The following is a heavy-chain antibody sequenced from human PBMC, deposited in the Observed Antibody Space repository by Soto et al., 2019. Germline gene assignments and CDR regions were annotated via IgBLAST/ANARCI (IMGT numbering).Heavy chain of an antibody. CDR2: IYWDDDK. CDR1: GFSLSTSGVG. D-gene: IGHD2-21*02. J-gene: IGHJ6*02. CDR3: IQSRCGGDCLQSYASHYYYGLDV. Sequence: QITLKESGPTLVKPTQTLTLTCTFSGFSLSTSGVGVGWIRQPPGKALEWLALIYWDDDKRYSPSLRSRLTISNDTTKNQEVLTMTNMDPAATDTYYCIQSRCGGDCLQSYASHYYYGLDVWGQGTTVAVSS. V-gene: IGHV2-5*02.